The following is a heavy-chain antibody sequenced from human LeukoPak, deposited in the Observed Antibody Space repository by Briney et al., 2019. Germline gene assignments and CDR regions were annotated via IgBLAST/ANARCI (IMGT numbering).Heavy chain of an antibody. D-gene: IGHD3-3*01. CDR2: ISAYNGNT. J-gene: IGHJ4*02. Sequence: GASVKVSCKASGYTFTSYGISWVRQAPGQGLEWMGWISAYNGNTNYAQKLQGRVTMTTDTSTSTAYMELRSLRSDDTAVYYCARVPPDYDFWSGYYFFDYWGQGTLVTVSS. V-gene: IGHV1-18*01. CDR3: ARVPPDYDFWSGYYFFDY. CDR1: GYTFTSYG.